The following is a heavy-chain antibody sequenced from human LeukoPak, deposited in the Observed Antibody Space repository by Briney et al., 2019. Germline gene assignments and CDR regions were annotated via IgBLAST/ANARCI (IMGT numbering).Heavy chain of an antibody. CDR1: GGSISTSSYY. V-gene: IGHV4-39*07. Sequence: SETLSLTCTVSGGSISTSSYYWGWIRQPPGKGLECIGNIYYSGSTYYNPSLKSRATISVDTSKNQFSLKLSSVTAADTAVYYCARRRYCSSTSCYAGFPAGGLSKRHYYMDVWGRGTTVTISS. D-gene: IGHD2-2*01. J-gene: IGHJ6*03. CDR2: IYYSGST. CDR3: ARRRYCSSTSCYAGFPAGGLSKRHYYMDV.